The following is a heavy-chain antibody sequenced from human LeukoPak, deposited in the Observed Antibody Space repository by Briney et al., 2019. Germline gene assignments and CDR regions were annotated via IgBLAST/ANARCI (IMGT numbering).Heavy chain of an antibody. CDR3: ARSMSNYFVY. D-gene: IGHD2-21*01. J-gene: IGHJ4*02. V-gene: IGHV4-31*03. Sequence: PSETLSLTCTVSGGSISSAGYYCTWIRQHPGKGLEWIGYISYSGTTYYNPSLKSRVTISVDTSKNQFSLKLSSVTAADTAVYYCARSMSNYFVYWGQGTLVTVSS. CDR1: GGSISSAGYY. CDR2: ISYSGTT.